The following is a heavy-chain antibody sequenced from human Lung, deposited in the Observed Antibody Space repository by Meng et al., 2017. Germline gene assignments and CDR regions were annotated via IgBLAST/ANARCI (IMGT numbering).Heavy chain of an antibody. Sequence: QVPRQQWGAGLLTPSATLSLPCVGSGGSFSDYYWSWIRQPPGRGLEWIGEINHSGRTNYNPSLESRATISVDTSQNNLSLKLSSVTAADSAVYYCARGPTTMAHDFDYWGQGTLVTVSS. D-gene: IGHD4-11*01. V-gene: IGHV4-34*01. CDR2: INHSGRT. CDR3: ARGPTTMAHDFDY. J-gene: IGHJ4*02. CDR1: GGSFSDYY.